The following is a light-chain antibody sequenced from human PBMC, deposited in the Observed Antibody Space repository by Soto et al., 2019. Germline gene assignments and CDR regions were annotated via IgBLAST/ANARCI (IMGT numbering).Light chain of an antibody. CDR3: CSYAGSYV. J-gene: IGLJ1*01. CDR2: DVS. CDR1: SSDVGGYNY. Sequence: QSALTQPRSVSGSPGQSVTISCTGNSSDVGGYNYVSWYQQHPGKAPKLMIYDVSKRPSGVPDRFSGSKSGNTASLTISGLQAEDEADYYCCSYAGSYVFGTGTKRTVL. V-gene: IGLV2-11*01.